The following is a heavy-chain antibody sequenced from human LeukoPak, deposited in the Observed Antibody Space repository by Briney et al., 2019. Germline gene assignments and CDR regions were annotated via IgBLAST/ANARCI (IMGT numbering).Heavy chain of an antibody. D-gene: IGHD1-26*01. J-gene: IGHJ5*02. CDR1: GFTFSSYS. CDR2: INHSGST. V-gene: IGHV4-34*01. Sequence: GSLRLSCAASGFTFSSYSMNWVRQTPGKGLEWIGEINHSGSTNYNPSLKSRVTISVDTSKNQFSLKLSSVTAADTAVYYCAREVRGATLFCGYNWFDPWGQGTLVTVSS. CDR3: AREVRGATLFCGYNWFDP.